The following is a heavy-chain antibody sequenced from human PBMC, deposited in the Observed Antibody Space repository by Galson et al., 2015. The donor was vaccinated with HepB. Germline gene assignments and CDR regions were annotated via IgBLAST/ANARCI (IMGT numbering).Heavy chain of an antibody. CDR2: IIPIFGTA. Sequence: SVKVSCKASGGTFSSYAISWVRQAPGQGLEWMGGIIPIFGTANYAQKFQGRVTITADESTSTAYVELSSLRSEDTAVYYCASTPGFSSSGWYYFDYWGQGTLVTVSS. D-gene: IGHD6-19*01. V-gene: IGHV1-69*13. J-gene: IGHJ4*02. CDR1: GGTFSSYA. CDR3: ASTPGFSSSGWYYFDY.